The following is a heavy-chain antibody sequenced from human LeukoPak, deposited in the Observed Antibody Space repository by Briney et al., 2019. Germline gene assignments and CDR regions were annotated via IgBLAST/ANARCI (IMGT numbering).Heavy chain of an antibody. V-gene: IGHV3-66*01. D-gene: IGHD3-10*01. CDR1: GFTVTNNY. CDR2: IYSGGNT. J-gene: IGHJ3*01. Sequence: GGSLRLSCAASGFTVTNNYMTWVRQAPGEGLEWVSVIYSGGNTYYADSVKGRFTISRDNFKNTLYLQMNSLRAEDTAVYFCAKGLYDSRSPMGAFDVWGLGTMVTVSS. CDR3: AKGLYDSRSPMGAFDV.